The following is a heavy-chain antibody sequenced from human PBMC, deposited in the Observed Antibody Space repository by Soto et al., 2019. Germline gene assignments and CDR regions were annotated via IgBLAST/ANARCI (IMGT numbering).Heavy chain of an antibody. D-gene: IGHD4-17*01. J-gene: IGHJ4*02. CDR1: GFDFRTHA. Sequence: PVGSVELSFPASGFDFRTHALSWVRQAPGKGLEWLSSITNTAFTTHYADSVKGRFTISRENSRNTLHLQINNLRVDDTALYYCAKGFDYGDTKHIDHWGQGTLVTVSS. CDR2: ITNTAFTT. V-gene: IGHV3-23*01. CDR3: AKGFDYGDTKHIDH.